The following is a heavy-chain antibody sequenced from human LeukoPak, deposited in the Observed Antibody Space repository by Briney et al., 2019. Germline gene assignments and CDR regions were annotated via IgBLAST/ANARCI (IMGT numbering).Heavy chain of an antibody. CDR2: IYYSGST. D-gene: IGHD3-10*01. CDR3: ARLERFGPFDY. CDR1: GGSISSSNYY. J-gene: IGHJ4*02. V-gene: IGHV4-39*01. Sequence: SETLSLTRTVSGGSISSSNYYWRWIRQPPGKGLEWIGSIYYSGSTYYHPSLKSRVTISVDTSKNQFSLKLSSVTAADTAVYYCARLERFGPFDYWGQGTLVTVSS.